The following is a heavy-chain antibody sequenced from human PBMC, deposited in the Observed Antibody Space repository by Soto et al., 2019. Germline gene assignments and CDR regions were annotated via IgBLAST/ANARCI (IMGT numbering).Heavy chain of an antibody. J-gene: IGHJ4*02. D-gene: IGHD4-17*01. V-gene: IGHV1-18*01. CDR2: ISTSKGDA. CDR3: ARGEAYGDGY. CDR1: GYTFTSYG. Sequence: GASVKVSCKASGYTFTSYGISWVRQAPGQGLEWMGWISTSKGDAGYAQKLQGRVTMTTDTSTSTAYMELRSLRSDDTAVYYCARGEAYGDGYWGQGSLVTVSS.